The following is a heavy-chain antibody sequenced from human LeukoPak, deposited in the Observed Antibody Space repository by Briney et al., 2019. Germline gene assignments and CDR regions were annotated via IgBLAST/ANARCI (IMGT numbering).Heavy chain of an antibody. V-gene: IGHV3-48*02. Sequence: QPGGSLRLSCAASGFTFSSYSMNWVRQAPGKGLEWVSYISSSSSTIYYADSVQGRFTISRDNAKNSLYLQMNSLRDEDTAVYYCARDHSSDWYSLVVTSEYFQYWGQGTLVTVSS. CDR1: GFTFSSYS. D-gene: IGHD6-19*01. CDR2: ISSSSSTI. CDR3: ARDHSSDWYSLVVTSEYFQY. J-gene: IGHJ1*01.